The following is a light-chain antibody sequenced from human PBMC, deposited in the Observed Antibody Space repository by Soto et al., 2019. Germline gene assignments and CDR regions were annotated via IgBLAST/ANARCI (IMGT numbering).Light chain of an antibody. CDR2: DVS. CDR3: SSYTSTSTLVV. V-gene: IGLV2-14*03. J-gene: IGLJ2*01. CDR1: SSDVGGYNY. Sequence: QSVLTQPASVSGSPGQSITISCTGTSSDVGGYNYVSWYQQHPGKAPKLMIYDVSYRPSGVSNRFSGSKSGNTASLTISGLQGEDEADYYCSSYTSTSTLVVFGGGTQLTVL.